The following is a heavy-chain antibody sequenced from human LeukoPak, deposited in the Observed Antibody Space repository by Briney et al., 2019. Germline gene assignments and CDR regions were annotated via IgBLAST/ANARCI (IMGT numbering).Heavy chain of an antibody. CDR2: IYPRDGST. Sequence: ASVKVSCKASGYTFTNNYLHWVRQAPGQGLEWMGMIYPRDGSTSYAQNFQGRVTVTRNTSTTTVHMELRGLRSEDTAVYYCARDQEGFDYWGQGTVVTVSS. J-gene: IGHJ4*02. CDR3: ARDQEGFDY. CDR1: GYTFTNNY. V-gene: IGHV1-46*01.